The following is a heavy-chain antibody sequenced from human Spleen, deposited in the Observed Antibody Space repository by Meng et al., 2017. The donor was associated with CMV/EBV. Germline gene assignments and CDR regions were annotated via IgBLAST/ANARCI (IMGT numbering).Heavy chain of an antibody. J-gene: IGHJ6*02. CDR3: ARVGGYSYGYYYGMDV. V-gene: IGHV3-53*01. CDR1: GFTASSNY. D-gene: IGHD5-18*01. CDR2: IYSGGST. Sequence: GGSLRLSCAASGFTASSNYMSWVRQAPGKGLEWVSVIYSGGSTYYADSVKGRFTISRDNSKNTLYLQMNSLRAEDTAVYYCARVGGYSYGYYYGMDVWGQGTTVTVSS.